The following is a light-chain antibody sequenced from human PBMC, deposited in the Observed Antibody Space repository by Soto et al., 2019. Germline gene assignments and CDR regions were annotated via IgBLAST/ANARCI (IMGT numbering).Light chain of an antibody. CDR1: SSNIGNNY. V-gene: IGLV1-51*01. J-gene: IGLJ1*01. CDR3: GTWDSSLSAYV. CDR2: DNN. Sequence: QSVLTQPPSVSSAPGQKVTISCCGSSSNIGNNYVSWYQQLPGTAPKLLIYDNNKRPSGIPDRFSGSKSGTSATLGITGLQTGDEADYYCGTWDSSLSAYVFGTGTKV.